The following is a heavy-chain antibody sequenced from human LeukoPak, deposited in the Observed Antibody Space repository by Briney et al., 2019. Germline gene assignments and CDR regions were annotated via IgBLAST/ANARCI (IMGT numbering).Heavy chain of an antibody. J-gene: IGHJ4*02. CDR2: INHSGST. V-gene: IGHV4-34*01. CDR1: GGSFSGYY. D-gene: IGHD3-22*01. CDR3: ARDRVHYYDSSGVFDY. Sequence: PSETLSLTCAVYGGSFSGYYWSWIRQPPGKGLEWIGEINHSGSTNYNPSLKSRVTISVDTSKNQFSLKLSSETAADTAVYYCARDRVHYYDSSGVFDYWGQGTLVTVSS.